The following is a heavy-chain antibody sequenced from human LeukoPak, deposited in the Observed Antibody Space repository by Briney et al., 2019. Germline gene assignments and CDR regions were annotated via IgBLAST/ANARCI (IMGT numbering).Heavy chain of an antibody. CDR1: GGSISSHY. Sequence: PSETLSLTCTVSGGSISSHYWSWIRQPPGKGLEWIGYIYYSGSTNYNPSLKSRVTISVDTSKNQFSLKLSSVTAADTAVYYCARDKSYLEANGNYYYYMDVWGKGTTVTVSS. D-gene: IGHD1-26*01. V-gene: IGHV4-59*11. CDR3: ARDKSYLEANGNYYYYMDV. J-gene: IGHJ6*03. CDR2: IYYSGST.